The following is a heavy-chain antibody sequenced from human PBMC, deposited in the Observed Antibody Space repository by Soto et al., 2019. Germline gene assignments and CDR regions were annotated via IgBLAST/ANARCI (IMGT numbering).Heavy chain of an antibody. D-gene: IGHD6-6*01. V-gene: IGHV5-10-1*01. Sequence: GESLKISCKGSGYSFTSYWISWVRQMPGKGLEWMGRIDPSDSYTNYGPSFQGHVTISADKSISTAYLQWSSLKASDTAMYYCARQLGPPYYYYGMDIWGQGTTVTVSS. CDR1: GYSFTSYW. CDR2: IDPSDSYT. J-gene: IGHJ6*02. CDR3: ARQLGPPYYYYGMDI.